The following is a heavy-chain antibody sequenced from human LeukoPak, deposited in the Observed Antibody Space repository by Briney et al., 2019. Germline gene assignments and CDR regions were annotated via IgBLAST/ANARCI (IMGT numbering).Heavy chain of an antibody. CDR3: ARALLWFGELSFDY. J-gene: IGHJ4*02. CDR2: IYYSGST. V-gene: IGHV4-59*12. D-gene: IGHD3-10*01. CDR1: GGSISSYY. Sequence: SETLSLTCTVSGGSISSYYWSWIRQPPGKGLEWIGYIYYSGSTYYNPSLKSRVTISVDTSKNQFSLKLSSVTAADTAVYYCARALLWFGELSFDYWGQGTLVTVSS.